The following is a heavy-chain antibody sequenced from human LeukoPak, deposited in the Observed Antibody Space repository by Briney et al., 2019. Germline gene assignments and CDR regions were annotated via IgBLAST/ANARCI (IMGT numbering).Heavy chain of an antibody. V-gene: IGHV3-66*01. CDR2: FYNGINT. Sequence: GGSLRLSCAATGLTVSSNYMSWVRQAPGKGLEWVSVFYNGINTYYADSVKGRFTTSRDNFKNTLYLQMNSLRVEDTAVYFCARVGSGNTYGYGDYRGQGTLVTVSS. J-gene: IGHJ4*02. D-gene: IGHD5-18*01. CDR1: GLTVSSNY. CDR3: ARVGSGNTYGYGDY.